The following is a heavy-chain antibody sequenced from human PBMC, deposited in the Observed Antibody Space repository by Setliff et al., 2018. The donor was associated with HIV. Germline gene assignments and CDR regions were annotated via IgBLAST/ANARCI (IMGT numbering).Heavy chain of an antibody. CDR3: AREVRWELPQGFDH. D-gene: IGHD1-26*01. CDR1: GGSISSRNFY. CDR2: IAYTGSG. V-gene: IGHV4-39*07. J-gene: IGHJ4*02. Sequence: PSETLSLTCTVSGGSISSRNFYWGWIRQPPGKGLEWIGSIAYTGSGYYNSSLKSRVTISVDTSRNECSLKLTSVTAVDTAVYYCAREVRWELPQGFDHWGQGSQVTVSS.